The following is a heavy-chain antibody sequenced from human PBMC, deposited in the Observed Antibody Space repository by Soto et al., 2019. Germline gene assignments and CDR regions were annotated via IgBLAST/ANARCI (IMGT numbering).Heavy chain of an antibody. CDR1: GFTFSSYA. CDR2: ISYDGSNK. Sequence: GGSLRLSCAASGFTFSSYAMHWVRQAPGKGLEWVAVISYDGSNKYYADSVKGRFTISRDNSKNTLYLQMNSLRAEDTAVYYCARDRGVGVVAATVYYYYYGMDVWGQGTTVTV. V-gene: IGHV3-30-3*01. D-gene: IGHD2-15*01. CDR3: ARDRGVGVVAATVYYYYYGMDV. J-gene: IGHJ6*02.